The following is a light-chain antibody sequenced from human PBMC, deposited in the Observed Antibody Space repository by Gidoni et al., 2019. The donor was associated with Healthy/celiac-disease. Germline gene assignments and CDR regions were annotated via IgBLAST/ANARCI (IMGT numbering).Light chain of an antibody. CDR2: DAS. Sequence: DIVLTQSPATLSLSPGERATLSCRASQSVSSYLAWYQQKPGQAPRLLIYDASNRATGIPARFSGSGSGTDFTLTISSLEPEDFAVYYCQQRSNWVYTFGQGTKLEIK. CDR1: QSVSSY. CDR3: QQRSNWVYT. J-gene: IGKJ2*01. V-gene: IGKV3-11*01.